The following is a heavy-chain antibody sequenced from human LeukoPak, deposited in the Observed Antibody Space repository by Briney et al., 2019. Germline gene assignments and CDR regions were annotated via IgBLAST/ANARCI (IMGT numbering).Heavy chain of an antibody. D-gene: IGHD3-3*01. Sequence: GGSLRLSCVASGFTFGKYWMSWVRQAPGKGLEWVAHIKLDGSEKNYVDSVKGRFTISRDNTKNSLYLQMNSLRAEDTAIYYCATYDSWSGYNIAYWGQGILVTVSS. V-gene: IGHV3-7*03. CDR2: IKLDGSEK. CDR1: GFTFGKYW. J-gene: IGHJ4*02. CDR3: ATYDSWSGYNIAY.